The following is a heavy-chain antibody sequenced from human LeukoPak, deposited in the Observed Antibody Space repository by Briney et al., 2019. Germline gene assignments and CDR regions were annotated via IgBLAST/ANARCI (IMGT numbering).Heavy chain of an antibody. D-gene: IGHD2-2*02. J-gene: IGHJ4*02. CDR3: ARDPKSRDCSSTSCYTPFDY. V-gene: IGHV1-46*01. CDR2: INPSGGST. CDR1: GYTFTGYY. Sequence: ASVKVSCKASGYTFTGYYMHWVRQAPGQGLEWMGIINPSGGSTSYAQKFQGRVTMTRDTSTSTVYMELNSLRSEDTAVYYCARDPKSRDCSSTSCYTPFDYWGQGTLVTVSS.